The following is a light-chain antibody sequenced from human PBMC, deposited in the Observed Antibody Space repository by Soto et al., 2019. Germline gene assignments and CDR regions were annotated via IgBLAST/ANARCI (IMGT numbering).Light chain of an antibody. Sequence: QSVLTQPPSASGSPGQSVTIACTGTSKDVGYYNYVSWYQQPPGKAPKLLIYDVSKRPSGVPDRFSGSKSGNKASLTVSGLQAEDEGDYYCSSYAGSYYPYVFGAGTKVTVL. CDR1: SKDVGYYNY. CDR3: SSYAGSYYPYV. J-gene: IGLJ1*01. V-gene: IGLV2-8*01. CDR2: DVS.